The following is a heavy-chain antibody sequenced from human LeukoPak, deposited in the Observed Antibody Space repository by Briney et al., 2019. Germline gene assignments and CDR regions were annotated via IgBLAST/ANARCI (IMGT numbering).Heavy chain of an antibody. D-gene: IGHD5-12*01. CDR2: ISSSSSYI. J-gene: IGHJ4*02. V-gene: IGHV3-21*01. CDR1: GFTFSSYS. Sequence: PGGSLRLSCAASGFTFSSYSMNWVRQAPGKGLEWVSSISSSSSYIYYGDSVKGRFTISRDNAKDSLYLRMNNLRAEDTAVYYCARDYEIYWGQGTLVTVSS. CDR3: ARDYEIY.